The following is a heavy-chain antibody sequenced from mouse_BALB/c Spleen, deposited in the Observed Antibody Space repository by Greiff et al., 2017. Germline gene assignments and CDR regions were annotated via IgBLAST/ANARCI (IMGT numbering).Heavy chain of an antibody. D-gene: IGHD1-2*01. V-gene: IGHV5-9*03. CDR2: ISSGGGNT. Sequence: EVHLVESGGGLVKPGGSLKLSCAASGFTFSSYTMSWVRQTPEKRLEWVATISSGGGNTYYPDSVKGRFTISRDNAKNNLYLQMSSLRSEDTALYYCAREAYGYYFDYWGQGTTLTVSS. CDR3: AREAYGYYFDY. CDR1: GFTFSSYT. J-gene: IGHJ2*01.